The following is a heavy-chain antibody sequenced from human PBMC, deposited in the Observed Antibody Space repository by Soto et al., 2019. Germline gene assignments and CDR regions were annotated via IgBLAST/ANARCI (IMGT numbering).Heavy chain of an antibody. J-gene: IGHJ4*02. CDR2: IWNDGIRK. CDR1: GFTFSKYG. Sequence: GSLRLSCAASGFTFSKYGMHWVRQAPGKGLEWVALIWNDGIRKVYVDSVKGRFTISRDNSKNTLDLQMNNLRDEDTAVYYCARDDDNDANALDYWGPGTLVTVSS. V-gene: IGHV3-33*01. CDR3: ARDDDNDANALDY.